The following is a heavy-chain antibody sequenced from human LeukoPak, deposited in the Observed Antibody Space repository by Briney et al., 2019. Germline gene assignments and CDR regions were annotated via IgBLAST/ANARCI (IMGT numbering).Heavy chain of an antibody. CDR2: INPNSGGT. Sequence: ASVKVSCKASGYTFTCYYMHWVRQAPGRGLEWMGWINPNSGGTNYAQKFQGRVTMTRDTSIGTAYMELSRLRSDDTAVYYCARRIAAAGDWFDPWGQGTLVTVSS. CDR1: GYTFTCYY. V-gene: IGHV1-2*02. D-gene: IGHD6-13*01. J-gene: IGHJ5*02. CDR3: ARRIAAAGDWFDP.